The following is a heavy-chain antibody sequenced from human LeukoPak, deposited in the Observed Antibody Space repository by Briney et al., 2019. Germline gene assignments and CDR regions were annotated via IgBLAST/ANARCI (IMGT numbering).Heavy chain of an antibody. CDR1: GYTFTSYG. CDR2: IIPILGIA. V-gene: IGHV1-69*04. D-gene: IGHD3-10*01. J-gene: IGHJ6*02. CDR3: ARDLGIGSKYYGMDV. Sequence: ASVKVSCKASGYTFTSYGISWVRQAPGQGLEWMGRIIPILGIANYAQKFQGRVTITADKSTSTAYMELSSLRSEDTAVYYCARDLGIGSKYYGMDVWGQGTTVTVSS.